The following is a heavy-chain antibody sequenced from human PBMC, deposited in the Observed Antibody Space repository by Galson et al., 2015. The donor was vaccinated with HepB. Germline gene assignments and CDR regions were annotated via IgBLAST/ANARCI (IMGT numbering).Heavy chain of an antibody. V-gene: IGHV7-4-1*02. CDR2: MNTNTGKP. CDR3: ARSPLRFLDWLPYYDYYYMDV. D-gene: IGHD3-3*01. Sequence: VKVSCKASGYTFTDYVVNWVRQAPGQGLEWMGWMNTNTGKPTSAPSFAGRLVFSLDTSVTTAYLQISSLETDDTAVYYCARSPLRFLDWLPYYDYYYMDVGAKGPRSPSP. CDR1: GYTFTDYV. J-gene: IGHJ6*03.